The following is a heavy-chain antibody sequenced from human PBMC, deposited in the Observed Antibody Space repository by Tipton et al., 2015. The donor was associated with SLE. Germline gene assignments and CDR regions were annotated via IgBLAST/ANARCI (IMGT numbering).Heavy chain of an antibody. CDR2: VSYTGSA. V-gene: IGHV4-59*11. CDR3: ARTSYYGLVHS. Sequence: TLSLTCTVSGGSITSHYWTWIRQSPGKEFEWLAYVSYTGSATYNPSLRSRVSISLDTSENQFSLKVTSVSAADTAVYYCARTSYYGLVHSWGQGTLVTVSS. J-gene: IGHJ4*02. D-gene: IGHD3-10*01. CDR1: GGSITSHY.